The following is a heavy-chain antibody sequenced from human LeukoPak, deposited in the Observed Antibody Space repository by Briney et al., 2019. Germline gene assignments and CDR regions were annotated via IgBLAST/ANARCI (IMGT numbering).Heavy chain of an antibody. V-gene: IGHV3-48*01. CDR2: ISSSSSTI. CDR1: GFTFSSYS. D-gene: IGHD3-22*01. J-gene: IGHJ1*01. CDR3: ARDGDSSGYCYPEYFQH. Sequence: GGSLRLSCAASGFTFSSYSMNWVRQAPGKGLEWVSYISSSSSTIYYADSVKGRFTISRDNAKNSLYLQMNSLRAEDTAVYYCARDGDSSGYCYPEYFQHWGQGTLVTVSS.